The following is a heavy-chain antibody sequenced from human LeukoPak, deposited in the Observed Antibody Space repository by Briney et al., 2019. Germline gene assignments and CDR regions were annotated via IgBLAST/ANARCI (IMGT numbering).Heavy chain of an antibody. CDR2: ISYDGSNK. Sequence: GGSLRLSCAASGFTFSSYGMHWVRQAPGKGLEWVAVISYDGSNKYYADSVKGRFTISRDNSKNALYLQMNSLRAEDTAVYYCAKEDRDYDFWSGLNYYYGMDVWGQGTTVTVSS. CDR1: GFTFSSYG. CDR3: AKEDRDYDFWSGLNYYYGMDV. V-gene: IGHV3-30*18. J-gene: IGHJ6*02. D-gene: IGHD3-3*01.